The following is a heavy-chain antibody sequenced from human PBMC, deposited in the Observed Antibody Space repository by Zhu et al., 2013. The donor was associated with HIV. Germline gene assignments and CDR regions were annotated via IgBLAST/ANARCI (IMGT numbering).Heavy chain of an antibody. CDR1: GYTFTGYY. Sequence: QVQLVQSGAEVKKPGASVKVSCKTSGYTFTGYYIHWVRRAPGQGLEWMGWINPNSGGTNYAQKFQDRVTMTRDTSIRTAYMELTRLRSDDTAVYYCARRTPGGNWFDPWGQGTLVTVSS. J-gene: IGHJ5*02. D-gene: IGHD3-16*01. CDR2: INPNSGGT. V-gene: IGHV1-2*02. CDR3: ARRTPGGNWFDP.